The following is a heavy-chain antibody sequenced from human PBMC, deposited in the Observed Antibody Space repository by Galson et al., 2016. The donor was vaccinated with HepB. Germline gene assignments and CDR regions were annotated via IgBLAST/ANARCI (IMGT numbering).Heavy chain of an antibody. J-gene: IGHJ6*02. Sequence: SLRLSCAASGFTFSSYGMHWVRQAPGKGLEWVAVIWYDGSNKYYADSVRGRFIISRDSPKNTLYLQMNSLRAEDTAVYYCARGSAAGYYSYYGMDVWGQGTTVTVSS. CDR3: ARGSAAGYYSYYGMDV. CDR1: GFTFSSYG. V-gene: IGHV3-33*08. D-gene: IGHD6-13*01. CDR2: IWYDGSNK.